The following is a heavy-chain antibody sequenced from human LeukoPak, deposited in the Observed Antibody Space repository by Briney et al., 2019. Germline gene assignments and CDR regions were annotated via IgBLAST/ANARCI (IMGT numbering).Heavy chain of an antibody. CDR3: AKDYDFLTGYYDS. CDR2: ISGSGGST. J-gene: IGHJ4*02. Sequence: GGSLRLSCAASRCTFSSYVMSWVRQAPGKGLECVSAISGSGGSTYFADSVKGRFTISRDNSKNTLYLQMNTLRAEDTAVYYCAKDYDFLTGYYDSWGQGTLVTVSS. CDR1: RCTFSSYV. V-gene: IGHV3-23*01. D-gene: IGHD3-9*01.